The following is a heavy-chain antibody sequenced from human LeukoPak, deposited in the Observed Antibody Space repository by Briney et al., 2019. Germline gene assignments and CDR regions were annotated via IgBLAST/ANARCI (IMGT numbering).Heavy chain of an antibody. J-gene: IGHJ4*02. Sequence: SVKVSCKASGYTFTGYYLHWVRQAPGQGLEWMGGIIPIFGTANYAQKFQGRVTITTDESTSTAYMELSSLRSEDTAVYYCAKLDDYWGQGTLVTVSS. D-gene: IGHD1-7*01. CDR2: IIPIFGTA. CDR3: AKLDDY. V-gene: IGHV1-69*05. CDR1: GYTFTGYY.